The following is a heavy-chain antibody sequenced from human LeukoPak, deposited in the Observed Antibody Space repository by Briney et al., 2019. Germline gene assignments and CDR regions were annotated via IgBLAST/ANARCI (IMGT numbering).Heavy chain of an antibody. CDR1: GGTFSTYA. CDR3: ARDTQYSSSWYGFDY. D-gene: IGHD6-13*01. V-gene: IGHV1-69*05. CDR2: IFPIFGTA. Sequence: SVKVSCKASGGTFSTYAISWVRQAPGQGLEWMGGIFPIFGTANYAQKFQGRVTITTDESTSTAYMELSSLRSEDTAVYYCARDTQYSSSWYGFDYWGQGTLVTVSS. J-gene: IGHJ4*02.